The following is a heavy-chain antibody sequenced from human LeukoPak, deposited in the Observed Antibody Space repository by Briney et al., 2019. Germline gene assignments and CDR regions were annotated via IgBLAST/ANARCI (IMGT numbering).Heavy chain of an antibody. V-gene: IGHV1-2*02. CDR1: EYTLTAYY. D-gene: IGHD6-13*01. CDR2: INPNSDGT. Sequence: ASVKVSCKASEYTLTAYYIHLVRQAPGQGLEWMAWINPNSDGTLYAQKFQGRVTLTRDTSISTAYMELSRLRSDDTAIYYCARGLTYSTSWFYFDFWGQGTLVTVSS. CDR3: ARGLTYSTSWFYFDF. J-gene: IGHJ4*02.